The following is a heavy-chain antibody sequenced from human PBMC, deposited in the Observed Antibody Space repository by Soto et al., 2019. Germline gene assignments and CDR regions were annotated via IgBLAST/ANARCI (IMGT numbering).Heavy chain of an antibody. D-gene: IGHD2-21*01. V-gene: IGHV3-7*05. Sequence: GALRLSCAASGFTFGDYCMTWVRQAPGKGLEWVANIKQDGTELYYVDSVRGRFTISRDNAKDSLYLQMNSLRADVTAVYFGPRDGNSVEFWGQETSISLSS. J-gene: IGHJ6*02. CDR2: IKQDGTEL. CDR1: GFTFGDYC. CDR3: PRDGNSVEF.